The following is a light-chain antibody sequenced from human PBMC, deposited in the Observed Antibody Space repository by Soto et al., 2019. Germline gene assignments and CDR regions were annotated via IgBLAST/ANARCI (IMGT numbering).Light chain of an antibody. J-gene: IGLJ2*01. CDR3: SSYTSSNTLI. CDR2: EVS. V-gene: IGLV2-14*01. Sequence: QSVLTQPASVSGSPGQSITISYTGTSSDVGGYNYVSWYQQHPGKAPKLMIYEVSNRPSGVSNRFSGSKSGNTASLTISGLQAEDEADYYCSSYTSSNTLIFGGGTQLTVL. CDR1: SSDVGGYNY.